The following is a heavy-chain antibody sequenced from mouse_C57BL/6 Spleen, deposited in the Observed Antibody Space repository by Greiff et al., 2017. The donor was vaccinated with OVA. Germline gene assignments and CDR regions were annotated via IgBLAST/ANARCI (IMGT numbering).Heavy chain of an antibody. CDR2: IDPSDSET. CDR1: GYTFTSYW. D-gene: IGHD4-1*01. J-gene: IGHJ4*01. CDR3: ARRGITGTRAMDY. V-gene: IGHV1-52*01. Sequence: QVQLQQPGAELVRPGSSVKLSCKASGYTFTSYWMHWVKQRPIQGLEWIGNIDPSDSETHYNQKFKDKATLTVDKSSSTAYMQLSSLTSEDSAVYYCARRGITGTRAMDYWGQGTSVTVSS.